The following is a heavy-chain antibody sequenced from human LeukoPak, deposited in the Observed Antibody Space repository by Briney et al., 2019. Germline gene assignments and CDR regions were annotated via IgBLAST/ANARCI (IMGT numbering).Heavy chain of an antibody. J-gene: IGHJ4*02. CDR1: GFTFDDYA. Sequence: PGGSLRLSCAASGFTFDDYAMHWVRHAPGKGLEWVSGISWNSGSIGYADSVKGRFTISRDNAKNSLYLQMNSLRAEDTALYYCAKDKGYWGQGTLVTVSS. V-gene: IGHV3-9*01. CDR2: ISWNSGSI. CDR3: AKDKGY.